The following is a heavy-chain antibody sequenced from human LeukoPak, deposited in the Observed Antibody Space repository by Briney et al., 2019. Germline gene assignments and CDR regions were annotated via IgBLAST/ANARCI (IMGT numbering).Heavy chain of an antibody. CDR1: GYMFTSHG. D-gene: IGHD6-19*01. CDR2: ISGYNGAT. J-gene: IGHJ5*02. CDR3: ARSGIAVAGTRTNNWFDP. V-gene: IGHV1-18*01. Sequence: EASVKVSCKASGYMFTSHGISWVRQAPGQGLEWMGWISGYNGATNYAQKLQGRVTLTADTSTSTAYMELRSLGSDDTAVYYCARSGIAVAGTRTNNWFDPWGQGTLVTVSS.